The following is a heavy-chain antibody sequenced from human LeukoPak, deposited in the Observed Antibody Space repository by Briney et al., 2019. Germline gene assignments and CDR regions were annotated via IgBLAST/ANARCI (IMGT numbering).Heavy chain of an antibody. D-gene: IGHD3-10*01. CDR2: ISYDGSNK. Sequence: GGSLRLSCAASGFTFSSYAMHWVRQAPGKGLEWVAVISYDGSNKYYADSVKGRFTISRDNSKNTLYLQMNSLRAEDTAVYYCEGFLTNFDYWGQGTLVTVSS. CDR1: GFTFSSYA. V-gene: IGHV3-30-3*01. CDR3: EGFLTNFDY. J-gene: IGHJ4*02.